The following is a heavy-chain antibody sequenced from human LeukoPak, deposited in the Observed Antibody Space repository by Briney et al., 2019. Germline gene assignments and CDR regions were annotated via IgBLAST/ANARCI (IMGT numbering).Heavy chain of an antibody. CDR3: ARDSPLYYYDSSGYWNWFDP. Sequence: GGSLRLSCAASGFTFSSYSMNWVRQAPGKGLEWVSYISSSSSTIYYADSVKGRFAIFRDNAKNSLYLQMNSLRDEDTAVYYCARDSPLYYYDSSGYWNWFDPWGQGTLVTVSS. D-gene: IGHD3-22*01. J-gene: IGHJ5*02. CDR2: ISSSSSTI. V-gene: IGHV3-48*02. CDR1: GFTFSSYS.